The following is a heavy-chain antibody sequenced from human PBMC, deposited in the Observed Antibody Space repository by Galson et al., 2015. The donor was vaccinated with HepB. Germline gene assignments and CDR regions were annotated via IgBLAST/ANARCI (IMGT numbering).Heavy chain of an antibody. CDR1: GYSFTSYW. Sequence: QSGAEVKKPGESLRISCKGSGYSFTSYWIGWVRQMPGKGLEWMGIIYPGDSDTRYSPSFQGQVTISADKSISTAYLQWSSLKASDTAMYYCARAGNIAAAGTELFDYWGQGTLVTVSS. J-gene: IGHJ4*02. D-gene: IGHD6-13*01. CDR3: ARAGNIAAAGTELFDY. CDR2: IYPGDSDT. V-gene: IGHV5-51*01.